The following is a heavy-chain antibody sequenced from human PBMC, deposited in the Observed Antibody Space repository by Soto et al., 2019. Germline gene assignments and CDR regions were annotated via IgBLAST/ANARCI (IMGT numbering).Heavy chain of an antibody. CDR2: ISDDGSTA. CDR1: GFTFSAYW. J-gene: IGHJ4*02. V-gene: IGHV3-74*01. Sequence: GGSLRLSCAVSGFTFSAYWMHWVRQVPGKGLTWVSRISDDGSTATYADSVKGRFIISRDNAKNTLYLEMNTLRADDSGLYYCGRGTRVSSTGSGGHWGRETRGTVSS. CDR3: GRGTRVSSTGSGGH. D-gene: IGHD3-10*01.